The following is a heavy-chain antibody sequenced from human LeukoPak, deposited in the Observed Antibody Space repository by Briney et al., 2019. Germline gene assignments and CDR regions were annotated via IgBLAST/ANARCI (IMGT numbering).Heavy chain of an antibody. Sequence: GASVKVSCKASGYTFTGYYMHWVRQAPGQGLEWMGWINPNSGGTNYAQKFQGRVTMTRDTSISTAYMELSRLRSDDTAVYYCARARTTIVVVVAATLFYWGQGTLVTVSS. D-gene: IGHD2-15*01. J-gene: IGHJ4*02. V-gene: IGHV1-2*02. CDR2: INPNSGGT. CDR1: GYTFTGYY. CDR3: ARARTTIVVVVAATLFY.